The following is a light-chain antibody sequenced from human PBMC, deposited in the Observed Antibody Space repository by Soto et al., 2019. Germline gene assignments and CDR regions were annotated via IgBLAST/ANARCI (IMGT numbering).Light chain of an antibody. V-gene: IGKV1-39*01. Sequence: DIQMTQSPSSLSASVGDRVTITCRASQSISSYLNWYQQKPGKAPQLLIYAGSSFQIGVPSRFSGSGSGTDFTLTISSLQPEDFATYYWQHSYSTPRAFGQGTKLEIK. CDR2: AGS. CDR1: QSISSY. CDR3: QHSYSTPRA. J-gene: IGKJ2*01.